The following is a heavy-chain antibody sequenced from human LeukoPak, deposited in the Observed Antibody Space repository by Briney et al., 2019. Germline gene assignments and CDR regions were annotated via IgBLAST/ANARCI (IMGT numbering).Heavy chain of an antibody. J-gene: IGHJ5*02. CDR3: AREGGPRDKYNWFDP. V-gene: IGHV4-34*01. CDR2: INHSGST. Sequence: SETLSLTCAVYGGSFSGYYWSWIRQPPGKGLEWIGEINHSGSTNYNPSLKSRVIISVDTSKNQFSLKLSSVTAADTAVYYCAREGGPRDKYNWFDPWGQGTLVTVSS. D-gene: IGHD1-26*01. CDR1: GGSFSGYY.